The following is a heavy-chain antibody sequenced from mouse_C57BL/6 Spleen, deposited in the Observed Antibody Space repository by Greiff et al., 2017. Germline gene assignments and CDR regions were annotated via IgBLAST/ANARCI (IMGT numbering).Heavy chain of an antibody. D-gene: IGHD3-1*01. CDR3: TKEGYFEGFDY. Sequence: VQLQQSGAELVRPGASVTLSCKASGYTFTDYEMHWVKQTPVHGLEWIGAIDPETGGTAYNQKFKGKAILTADKSSSTAYMELRSLTSEDSAVYYCTKEGYFEGFDYWGQGTTLTVSS. V-gene: IGHV1-15*01. CDR2: IDPETGGT. CDR1: GYTFTDYE. J-gene: IGHJ2*01.